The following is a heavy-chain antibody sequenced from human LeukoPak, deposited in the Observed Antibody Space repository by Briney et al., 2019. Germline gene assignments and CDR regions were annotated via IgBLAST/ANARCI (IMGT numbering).Heavy chain of an antibody. J-gene: IGHJ3*02. CDR1: GGSISSYL. D-gene: IGHD5-24*01. Sequence: SENPFLPCNVPGGSISSYLWTWNRPPPGKGTEWNGYFYYSGSTNYNPSLKSRVTISVDTSKNQFSLKLSSVTAADTAVYFCARATFGYNNNLDAFDIWGQGTMVVVSS. CDR2: FYYSGST. V-gene: IGHV4-59*01. CDR3: ARATFGYNNNLDAFDI.